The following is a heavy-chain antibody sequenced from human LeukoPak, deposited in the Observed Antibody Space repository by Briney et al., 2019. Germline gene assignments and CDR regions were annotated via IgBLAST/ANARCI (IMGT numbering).Heavy chain of an antibody. D-gene: IGHD2-2*03. J-gene: IGHJ4*02. CDR2: ISYDGSNK. Sequence: PGRSLRLSCAASGFTFSSYAMHWVRQAPGKGLEWGAVISYDGSNKYYADSVKGRFTISRDNSKNTLYLQMNSLRAEDTAVYYCTRGMDIVIVPAATLDYWGQGTLVTVSS. CDR3: TRGMDIVIVPAATLDY. CDR1: GFTFSSYA. V-gene: IGHV3-30*04.